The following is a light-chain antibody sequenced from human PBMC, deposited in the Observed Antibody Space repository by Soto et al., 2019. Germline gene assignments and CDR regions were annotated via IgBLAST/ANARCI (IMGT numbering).Light chain of an antibody. CDR2: AAS. V-gene: IGKV1-27*01. CDR3: QKYNRVRT. J-gene: IGKJ1*01. Sequence: DIQMAQSPSSLSASVGDRVTITCRASQGISNYLAWYQQKPGKVPKLLIYAASTLQSGVPSRFSGSGSGTDFTLTISSLQPEDVATYYCQKYNRVRTVGQGTKVDIK. CDR1: QGISNY.